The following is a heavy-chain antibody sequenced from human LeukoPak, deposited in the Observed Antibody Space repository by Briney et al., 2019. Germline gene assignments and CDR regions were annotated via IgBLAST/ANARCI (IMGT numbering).Heavy chain of an antibody. V-gene: IGHV1-69*13. CDR1: GGTFSSYA. Sequence: GASVKVSCKASGGTFSSYAISWVRQAPGQGLEWMGGIIPIFGTANYAQKFQGRVTITADESTSTAYMELSSLRSEDTAVYYCARVTGEEYYFDYWGQGTLVTVSS. J-gene: IGHJ4*02. D-gene: IGHD7-27*01. CDR3: ARVTGEEYYFDY. CDR2: IIPIFGTA.